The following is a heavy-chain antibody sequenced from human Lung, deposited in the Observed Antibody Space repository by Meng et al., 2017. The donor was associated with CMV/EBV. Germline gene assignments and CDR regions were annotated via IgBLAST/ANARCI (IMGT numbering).Heavy chain of an antibody. CDR2: VSYDGSHK. J-gene: IGHJ6*02. D-gene: IGHD3-3*01. Sequence: SCAASGFTFSSSAMHWVRQAPGKGLEWVAVVSYDGSHKYYADSVKGRFTISRDNSKNSLYLQMNSLRPEDTAVYYCARGIKEWSYFYYHAMDGWGQGXTVTVSS. V-gene: IGHV3-30*04. CDR1: GFTFSSSA. CDR3: ARGIKEWSYFYYHAMDG.